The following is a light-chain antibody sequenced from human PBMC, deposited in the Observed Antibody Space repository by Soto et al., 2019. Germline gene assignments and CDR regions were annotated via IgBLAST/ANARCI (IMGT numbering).Light chain of an antibody. Sequence: QPVLTHPASGSGSPGESITISCTGTSSDVGGYNYVSWYQQHPGKAPKFMIYDVSNRPSGVSTRFSGSKSGNTASLTIPGLQAEDEADYYCNSYTTSNTRQIVFGTGTKVTVL. CDR3: NSYTTSNTRQIV. V-gene: IGLV2-14*01. J-gene: IGLJ1*01. CDR1: SSDVGGYNY. CDR2: DVS.